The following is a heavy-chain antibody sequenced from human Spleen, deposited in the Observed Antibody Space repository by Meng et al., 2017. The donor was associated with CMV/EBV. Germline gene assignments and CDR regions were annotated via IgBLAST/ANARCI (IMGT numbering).Heavy chain of an antibody. CDR3: ARDMVSGSYPTHLDY. V-gene: IGHV1-69*10. CDR1: GGTFSSYA. J-gene: IGHJ4*02. CDR2: IIPILGIA. D-gene: IGHD1-26*01. Sequence: SVKVSCKASGGTFSSYAISWVRQAPGQGLEWMGGIIPILGIANYAQKFQGRVTITADKSTSTAYMELSSLRSEDTAVYYCARDMVSGSYPTHLDYWGQGTLVTVSS.